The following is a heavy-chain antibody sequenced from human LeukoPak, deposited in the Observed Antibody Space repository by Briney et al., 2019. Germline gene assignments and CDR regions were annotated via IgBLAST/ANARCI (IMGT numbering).Heavy chain of an antibody. CDR3: ASPPRERGGGTVFRH. D-gene: IGHD1-7*01. V-gene: IGHV4-39*01. CDR2: IFYSGTT. CDR1: GDSISNSPYY. J-gene: IGHJ1*01. Sequence: SETLSLTCNVSGDSISNSPYYWGWIRQSPGKGLEWIGSIFYSGTTYYNPSLKGRVTVSSDTSKNQFFLTLTSVTAADTAVYYCASPPRERGGGTVFRHWGQGALVTVSS.